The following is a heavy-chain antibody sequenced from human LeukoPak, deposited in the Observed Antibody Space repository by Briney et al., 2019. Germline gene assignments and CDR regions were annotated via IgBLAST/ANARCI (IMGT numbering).Heavy chain of an antibody. J-gene: IGHJ5*02. CDR2: IYYSGST. Sequence: SETLSLTCTVSGGSISSYYWSWIRQPPGKGLEWIGYIYYSGSTDYNPSLKSRVTISVDTSKNQFSLQLSSLTASDTAVYYCARVGPYIEVDPWGQGTLVIVSS. CDR1: GGSISSYY. CDR3: ARVGPYIEVDP. V-gene: IGHV4-59*08. D-gene: IGHD5-12*01.